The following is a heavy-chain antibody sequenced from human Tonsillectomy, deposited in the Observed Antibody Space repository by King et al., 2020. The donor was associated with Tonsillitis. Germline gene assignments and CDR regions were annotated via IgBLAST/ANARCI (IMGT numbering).Heavy chain of an antibody. CDR1: GGTFSSYA. V-gene: IGHV1-69*01. D-gene: IGHD1-7*01. CDR3: ARAPKLYYYYMDV. CDR2: LIPIFCTA. Sequence: QLVQSGAEVKKPGSSVKVFCKPSGGTFSSYAITWVRWAPGQRLECMGGLIPIFCTADYAQKFQGRGSITADESTSTAYMELSSLRSEDTAVYYCARAPKLYYYYMDVWGKGTTVTVSS. J-gene: IGHJ6*03.